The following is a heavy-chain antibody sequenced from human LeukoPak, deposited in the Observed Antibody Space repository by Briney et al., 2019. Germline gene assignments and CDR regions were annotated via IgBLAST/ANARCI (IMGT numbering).Heavy chain of an antibody. Sequence: GGSLRLSCSVSGFTFSAYAMHCVRQAPGWGLQYVSSISSNGAKTYYADSVKGRFTISRDNSKNTLYLQMSSLRLEDTAVYYCVKDRWVDYWGQGVLVTVSS. V-gene: IGHV3-64D*09. CDR3: VKDRWVDY. J-gene: IGHJ4*02. D-gene: IGHD5-24*01. CDR1: GFTFSAYA. CDR2: ISSNGAKT.